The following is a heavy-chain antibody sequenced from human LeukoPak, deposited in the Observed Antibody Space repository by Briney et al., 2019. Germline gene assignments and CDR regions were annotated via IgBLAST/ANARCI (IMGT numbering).Heavy chain of an antibody. CDR2: ISGSGGST. D-gene: IGHD2-2*02. CDR3: ARDHLGYCSSTSCYTKVLYYYYGMDV. Sequence: PGGSLRLSCAASGFTFSSYAMSWVRQAPGKGLEWVSAISGSGGSTYYADSVKGRFTISRDNSKNTLYLQMNSLRAEDTAVYYCARDHLGYCSSTSCYTKVLYYYYGMDVWGQGTTVTVSS. V-gene: IGHV3-23*01. J-gene: IGHJ6*02. CDR1: GFTFSSYA.